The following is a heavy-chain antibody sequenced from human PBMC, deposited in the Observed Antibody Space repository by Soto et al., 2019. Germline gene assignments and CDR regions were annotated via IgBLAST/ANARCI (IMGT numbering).Heavy chain of an antibody. Sequence: QVQLVESGGGVVQPGRSLRLSCAASGFTFSTYGMHWVRQAPGKGLEWVAIISYDGCNKYYADSVKGRFTISRDHSKNTLYLQMNSLRGEDTAVYYCAKDVSGDYDYFDYWGQGTLVTVSS. CDR3: AKDVSGDYDYFDY. J-gene: IGHJ4*02. D-gene: IGHD4-17*01. CDR1: GFTFSTYG. CDR2: ISYDGCNK. V-gene: IGHV3-30*18.